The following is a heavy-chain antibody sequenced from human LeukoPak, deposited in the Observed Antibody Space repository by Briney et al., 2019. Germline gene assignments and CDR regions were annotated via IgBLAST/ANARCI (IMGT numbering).Heavy chain of an antibody. J-gene: IGHJ4*01. V-gene: IGHV3-7*01. CDR1: GFTFSSYW. Sequence: GGSLRLPCAVSGFTFSSYWVNWVRQAPGKGLEWVASIKQDGGEKSYVDSVKGRFTISRDNAKNSLYLQMSSLRAEDTAVYYCARDGTAAGLYFDLWGQGTLVTVSS. CDR3: ARDGTAAGLYFDL. CDR2: IKQDGGEK. D-gene: IGHD6-13*01.